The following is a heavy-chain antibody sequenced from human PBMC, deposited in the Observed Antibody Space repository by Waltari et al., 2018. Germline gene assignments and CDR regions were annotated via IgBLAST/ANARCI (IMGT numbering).Heavy chain of an antibody. CDR1: GGSFSGYY. D-gene: IGHD3-22*01. Sequence: QVQLRQWGAGLLKPSETLSLTCAVYGGSFSGYYWSWIRQPPGKGLEWIGEINHSGSTNYNPSLKSRVTISVDTSKNQFSLKLSSVTAADTAVYYCARHPVNYYDSSGYYYHAFDIWGQGTMVTVSS. J-gene: IGHJ3*02. V-gene: IGHV4-34*01. CDR2: INHSGST. CDR3: ARHPVNYYDSSGYYYHAFDI.